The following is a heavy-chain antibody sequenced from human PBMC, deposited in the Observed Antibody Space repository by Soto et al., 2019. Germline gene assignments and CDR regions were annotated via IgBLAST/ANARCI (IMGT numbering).Heavy chain of an antibody. V-gene: IGHV3-21*01. Sequence: RVSCACSLSTFSKYSMNLVRQAPGKGLEWVSSISSSSSYTYYADSVKVRFTISRDNAKNSLYLQMNSLRAEDTAVYYCARDIAAAATGLDYWGQGTMVTVSS. J-gene: IGHJ4*02. CDR2: ISSSSSYT. D-gene: IGHD6-13*01. CDR3: ARDIAAAATGLDY. CDR1: LSTFSKYS.